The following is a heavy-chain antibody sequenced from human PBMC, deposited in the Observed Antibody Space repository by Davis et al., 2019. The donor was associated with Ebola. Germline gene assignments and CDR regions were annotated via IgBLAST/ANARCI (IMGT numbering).Heavy chain of an antibody. V-gene: IGHV3-23*01. CDR3: AKGSLYGSRSITAGMDV. J-gene: IGHJ6*02. D-gene: IGHD4-17*01. CDR2: TSGSGGST. Sequence: GESLKISCAASGFTFSSYAMSWVRQAPEKGLEWVSGTSGSGGSTYYADSVKGRFTISRDNSKNTLYLQMNSLGADDTAVYYCAKGSLYGSRSITAGMDVWGQGTTVTVSS. CDR1: GFTFSSYA.